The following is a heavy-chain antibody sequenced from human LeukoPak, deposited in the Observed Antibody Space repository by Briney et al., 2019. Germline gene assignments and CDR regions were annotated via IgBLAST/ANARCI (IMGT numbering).Heavy chain of an antibody. Sequence: GRSLRLSCAASGFTFDDYAMHWVRQAPGKGLEWVSGISWNSGSIGYADSVKGRFTISRDNAKNSLYLQMNSLRAEDMALYYCAKGKFVASDFTCAFYIWGQGTKVTVSS. CDR1: GFTFDDYA. D-gene: IGHD2/OR15-2a*01. V-gene: IGHV3-9*03. J-gene: IGHJ3*02. CDR2: ISWNSGSI. CDR3: AKGKFVASDFTCAFYI.